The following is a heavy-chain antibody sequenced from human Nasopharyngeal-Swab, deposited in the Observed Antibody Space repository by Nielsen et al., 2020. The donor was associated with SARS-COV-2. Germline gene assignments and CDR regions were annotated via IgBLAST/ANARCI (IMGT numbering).Heavy chain of an antibody. CDR3: ARDPVPIYDSSGYSDN. D-gene: IGHD3-22*01. CDR1: GFTFSSYS. V-gene: IGHV3-48*02. CDR2: ISSSSSTI. Sequence: GVLKISCAASGFTFSSYSMNWVRQAPGKGLEWVSYISSSSSTIYYADSVKGRFTISRDNAKNSLYLQMNSLRDEDTAVYYCARDPVPIYDSSGYSDNWGQGTLVTVSS. J-gene: IGHJ4*02.